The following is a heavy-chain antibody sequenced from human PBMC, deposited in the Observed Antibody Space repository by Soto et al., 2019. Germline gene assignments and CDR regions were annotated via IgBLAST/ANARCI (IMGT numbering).Heavy chain of an antibody. V-gene: IGHV1-69*02. J-gene: IGHJ4*02. CDR3: ARGQRGYSYGYGDEAIDY. CDR2: IIPILGIA. Sequence: PSVKVSCKASGGTFSSYTISWVRQAPGQGLEWVGRIIPILGIANYAQKFQGRVTITADKSTSTAYMELSSLRSEDTAVYYCARGQRGYSYGYGDEAIDYWGQGTLVTVSS. D-gene: IGHD5-18*01. CDR1: GGTFSSYT.